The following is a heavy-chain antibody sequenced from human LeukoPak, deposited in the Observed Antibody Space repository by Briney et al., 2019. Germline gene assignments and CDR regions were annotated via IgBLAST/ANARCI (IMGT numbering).Heavy chain of an antibody. CDR2: IYHSGST. D-gene: IGHD4-17*01. V-gene: IGHV4-38-2*02. J-gene: IGHJ6*02. Sequence: SETLSLTCTVSGYSISSGYYWGWIRQPPGKGLEWIGSIYHSGSTYYNPSLKSRVTISVGTSKNQFSLKVSSVTAAETAVYYCAKGYYGDKYYYGMDVWGQGTTVTVSS. CDR1: GYSISSGYY. CDR3: AKGYYGDKYYYGMDV.